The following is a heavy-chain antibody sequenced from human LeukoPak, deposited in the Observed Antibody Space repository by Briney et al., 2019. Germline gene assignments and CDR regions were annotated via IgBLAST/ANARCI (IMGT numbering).Heavy chain of an antibody. Sequence: GGSLRLSCAASGFTFDDYAMHWVRQAPGKGLEWVSGISWSSGSIGYADSVKGRFTISRDNAKNSLYLQMNSLRDEDTALYYCAKGGGEWLFQYYFDYWGQGTLVTVSS. V-gene: IGHV3-9*01. CDR3: AKGGGEWLFQYYFDY. CDR2: ISWSSGSI. D-gene: IGHD3-3*01. CDR1: GFTFDDYA. J-gene: IGHJ4*02.